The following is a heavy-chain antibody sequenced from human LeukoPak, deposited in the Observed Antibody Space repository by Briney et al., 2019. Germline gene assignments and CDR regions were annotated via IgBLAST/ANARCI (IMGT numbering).Heavy chain of an antibody. CDR1: GFIFRNYW. J-gene: IGHJ4*02. V-gene: IGHV3-74*01. D-gene: IGHD4-17*01. CDR2: INPNGITT. Sequence: GGSRRLSWAASGFIFRNYWMHWVRQAPGKGLVWVARINPNGITTTYTDSVKGRFTISRDNAKNTLYLQMNSLRAEDTAVYYCARDFAGDRDYWGQGTLVTVSS. CDR3: ARDFAGDRDY.